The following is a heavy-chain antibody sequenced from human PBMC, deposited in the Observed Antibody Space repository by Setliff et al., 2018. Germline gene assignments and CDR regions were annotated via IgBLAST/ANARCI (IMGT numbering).Heavy chain of an antibody. D-gene: IGHD6-13*01. Sequence: LSLTCTVSGDSISSYYWSWIRQPPGKALEWLALIYWDDDKRYSPSLKSRLTITKDTSKNQVVLTMTNMDPVDTATYYCAHRLGSSSWYDAFDIWGQGTMVTVSS. CDR3: AHRLGSSSWYDAFDI. CDR1: GDSISSYYWS. CDR2: IYWDDDK. V-gene: IGHV2-5*08. J-gene: IGHJ3*02.